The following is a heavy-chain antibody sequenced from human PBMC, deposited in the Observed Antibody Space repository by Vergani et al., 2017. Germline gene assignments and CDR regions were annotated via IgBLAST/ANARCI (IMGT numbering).Heavy chain of an antibody. V-gene: IGHV4-34*01. Sequence: QVQLQQWGAGLLKPSETLSLTCAVYGGSFSGYYWSWIRQPPGKGLEWIGEINHSGSTNYNPSLKSRVTISVDTSKNQFSLKLSSVTAADTALYYCASPGVSGSVGGRDNWFDPWGQGTLVTGSS. D-gene: IGHD1-26*01. J-gene: IGHJ5*02. CDR2: INHSGST. CDR3: ASPGVSGSVGGRDNWFDP. CDR1: GGSFSGYY.